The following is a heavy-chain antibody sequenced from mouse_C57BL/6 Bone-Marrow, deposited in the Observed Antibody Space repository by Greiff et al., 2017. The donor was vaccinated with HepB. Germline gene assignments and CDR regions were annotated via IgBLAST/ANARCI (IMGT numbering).Heavy chain of an antibody. CDR1: GYTFTSYW. CDR3: ASRDHYYGSSSYAMDY. J-gene: IGHJ4*01. D-gene: IGHD1-1*01. V-gene: IGHV1-64*01. CDR2: IHPNSGST. Sequence: QVQLKQPGAELVKPGASVKLSCKASGYTFTSYWMHWVKQRPGQGLEWIGMIHPNSGSTNYNEKFKSKATLTVDKSSSTAYMQLSSLTSEDSAVYYCASRDHYYGSSSYAMDYWGQGTSVTVSS.